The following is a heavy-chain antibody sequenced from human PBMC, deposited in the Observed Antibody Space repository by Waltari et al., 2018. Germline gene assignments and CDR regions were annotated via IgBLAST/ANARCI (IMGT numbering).Heavy chain of an antibody. CDR3: AKDAFGNTYLDH. Sequence: QVQLVESGGGVVQPGMSLRLSCAGSGFSLVTYGMHWVRQAPGKGLEWVALIFFGGGDSFYADSVRGRFTISRDNSKNTLYLDINSLRLDDTAIYYCAKDAFGNTYLDHWGQGTLVTVSS. J-gene: IGHJ4*02. CDR1: GFSLVTYG. V-gene: IGHV3-30*19. CDR2: IFFGGGDS. D-gene: IGHD3-10*01.